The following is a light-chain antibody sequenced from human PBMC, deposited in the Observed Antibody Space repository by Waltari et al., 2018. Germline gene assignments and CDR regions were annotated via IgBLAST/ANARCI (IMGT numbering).Light chain of an antibody. CDR1: QDIYNY. Sequence: DIQMTQSPSSLSASVGDRVTITCQASQDIYNYLNWYQQKPGQAPKPLIHDASNLETGVPSRFSGSRSGTHFTFTISSLQPEDGATYYCQRYDNLPIFAFGPGTRVDIK. J-gene: IGKJ3*01. CDR3: QRYDNLPIFA. CDR2: DAS. V-gene: IGKV1-33*01.